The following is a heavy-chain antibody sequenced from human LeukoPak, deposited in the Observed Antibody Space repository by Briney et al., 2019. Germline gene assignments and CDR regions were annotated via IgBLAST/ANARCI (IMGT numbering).Heavy chain of an antibody. Sequence: PGGSLRLSCAASGFTFSSYGMHWVRQAPGKGLEWVAVIWYDGSNKYYADSVKGRFTVSRDSSKNTLYLQMNSLRAEDTAVYYCRVGYYLNDYWGQGTLVTVSS. J-gene: IGHJ4*02. CDR2: IWYDGSNK. D-gene: IGHD3-10*01. CDR1: GFTFSSYG. V-gene: IGHV3-33*01. CDR3: RVGYYLNDY.